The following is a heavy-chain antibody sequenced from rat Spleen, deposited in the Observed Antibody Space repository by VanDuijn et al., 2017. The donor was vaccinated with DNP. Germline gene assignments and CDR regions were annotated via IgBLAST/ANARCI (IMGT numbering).Heavy chain of an antibody. CDR1: GFSLTSYH. CDR3: ARWDYDGWFAY. CDR2: IQSGGST. V-gene: IGHV2-27*01. Sequence: QVQLKESGPGLVQPSQTLSLTCTVSGFSLTSYHVHWVRQPPGKGLEWMGRIQSGGSTDYNSALKSRLSISRDTSKSQVFLKMNRVQNEDTAMYFCARWDYDGWFAYWGQGTLVTVSS. J-gene: IGHJ3*01. D-gene: IGHD1-12*02.